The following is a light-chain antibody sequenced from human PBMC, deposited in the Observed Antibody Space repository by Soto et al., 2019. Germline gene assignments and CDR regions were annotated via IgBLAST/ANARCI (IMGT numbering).Light chain of an antibody. CDR1: QSVSSSY. J-gene: IGKJ2*01. Sequence: EIVLTQSPGTLSLSPGERATRSCRASQSVSSSYLAWYQHKPGHAPRLLIYGASSRATGIPDRFSGSGSGTDFTLTISRLEPEDFAVYYCQQYGSSPHTFGQGTKLEIK. CDR2: GAS. V-gene: IGKV3-20*01. CDR3: QQYGSSPHT.